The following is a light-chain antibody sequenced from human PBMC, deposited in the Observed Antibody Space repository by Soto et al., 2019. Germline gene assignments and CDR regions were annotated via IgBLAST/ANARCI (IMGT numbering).Light chain of an antibody. CDR1: QSVSTY. J-gene: IGKJ1*01. CDR3: QQRSSWPRT. V-gene: IGKV3-11*01. Sequence: EIVMTQSPTTLSVSPGERATLSCRASQSVSTYLAWYQQTPGQAPRLLIFDASQRATGIPPRFSGSGSGTDFTLTISSLEPEDFAVYYCQQRSSWPRTFGQGTKVDIK. CDR2: DAS.